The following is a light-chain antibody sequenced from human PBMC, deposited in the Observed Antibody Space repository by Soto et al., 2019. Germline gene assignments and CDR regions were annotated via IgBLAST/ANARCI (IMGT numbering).Light chain of an antibody. CDR2: AAS. J-gene: IGKJ5*01. CDR3: QQSYSTPGT. Sequence: DIQMTQSPSSLSASVGHRVTITCRASQSISSYLNWYQQKPGKAPKLLSYAASSLQSGVPSRFSGSGSGTDFTLTISSLQPEDFATYYCQQSYSTPGTFGQGTRLEIK. CDR1: QSISSY. V-gene: IGKV1-39*01.